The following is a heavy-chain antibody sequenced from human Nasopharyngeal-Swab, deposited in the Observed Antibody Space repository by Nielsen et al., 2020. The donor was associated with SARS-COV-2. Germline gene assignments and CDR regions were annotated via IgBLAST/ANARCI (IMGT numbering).Heavy chain of an antibody. CDR1: GFSFRDHA. CDR2: ISIRGVTT. CDR3: AKEEVPNDY. J-gene: IGHJ4*02. Sequence: GESLKISCEVSGFSFRDHAMSWVRQAPGKGLEWVSGISIRGVTTYYADSVKGRFTISRDNSKNTVYLDMNSLRAEDTAVYYCAKEEVPNDYWGQGTLVTVSS. V-gene: IGHV3-23*01.